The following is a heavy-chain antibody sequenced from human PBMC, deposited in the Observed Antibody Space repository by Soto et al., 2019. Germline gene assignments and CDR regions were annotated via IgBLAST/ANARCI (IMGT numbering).Heavy chain of an antibody. D-gene: IGHD3-16*01. CDR2: IYYSGST. CDR1: GCSISSYY. J-gene: IGHJ4*02. V-gene: IGHV4-59*01. Sequence: SETLSLTCTFSGCSISSYYWSLIRQPPGKGLEWIGYIYYSGSTDYDPSLKSRVTISVDTSKNQFSLKLSSVTAADTAVYYCARCLGEMATAHFDYWGQGTLVTVSS. CDR3: ARCLGEMATAHFDY.